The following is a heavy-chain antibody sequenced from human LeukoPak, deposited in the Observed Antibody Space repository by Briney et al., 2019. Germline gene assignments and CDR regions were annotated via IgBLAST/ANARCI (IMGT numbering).Heavy chain of an antibody. D-gene: IGHD3-10*01. CDR2: ISYDGSNK. CDR1: GFTFSSYA. CDR3: TTDLGMVRGVPLF. V-gene: IGHV3-30-3*01. J-gene: IGHJ4*02. Sequence: PGGSLRLSCAASGFTFSSYAMHWVRQAPGKGLEWVAVISYDGSNKYYADSVKGRFTISRDNSKNTLYLQMNSLKTEDTAVYYCTTDLGMVRGVPLFWGQGALVTVSS.